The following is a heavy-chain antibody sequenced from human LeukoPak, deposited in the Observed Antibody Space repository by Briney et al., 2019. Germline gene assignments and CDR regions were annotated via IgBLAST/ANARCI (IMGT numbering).Heavy chain of an antibody. D-gene: IGHD4-17*01. CDR1: GVSISSSSYY. V-gene: IGHV4-39*01. CDR3: ARLDGDSYYYYYGMDV. Sequence: SETLSLTCTVSGVSISSSSYYWGWIRQPPGKGLEWIGSIYYSGSTYYNPSLKSRVTISVDTSKNQFSLKLSSVTAADTAVYYCARLDGDSYYYYYGMDVWGQGTTVTVSS. CDR2: IYYSGST. J-gene: IGHJ6*02.